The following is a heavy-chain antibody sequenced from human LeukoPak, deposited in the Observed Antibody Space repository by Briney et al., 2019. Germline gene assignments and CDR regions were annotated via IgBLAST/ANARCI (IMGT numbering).Heavy chain of an antibody. J-gene: IGHJ4*02. Sequence: GGSLRLSCATSGFDFNYYFMAWVRQAPGKGLEWLATVNKDGSGREYIDSVRGRFTISRDNAKNSIHLQMSSLSADDTAVYFCATEFWHRFDHWGQGILVTVSS. V-gene: IGHV3-7*01. CDR3: ATEFWHRFDH. D-gene: IGHD3-3*01. CDR1: GFDFNYYF. CDR2: VNKDGSGR.